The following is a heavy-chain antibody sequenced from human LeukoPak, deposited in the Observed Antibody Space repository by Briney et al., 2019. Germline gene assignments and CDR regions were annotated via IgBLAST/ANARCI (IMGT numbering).Heavy chain of an antibody. CDR3: ARGRSITLLRGVAMSDGFDI. CDR2: TDYSGRYV. CDR1: GFTFSNYG. D-gene: IGHD3-10*01. V-gene: IGHV3-21*06. Sequence: GGSLRLSCAASGFTFSNYGMNWVRQAPGKGLEWVSFTDYSGRYVYYGDSVKGRFTISRDNAKNLLFLQMNGLRAEDTALYYCARGRSITLLRGVAMSDGFDIWGQGAMVAVSS. J-gene: IGHJ3*02.